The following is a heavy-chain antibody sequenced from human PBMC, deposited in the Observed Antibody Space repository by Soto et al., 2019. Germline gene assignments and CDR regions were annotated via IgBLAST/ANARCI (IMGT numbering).Heavy chain of an antibody. D-gene: IGHD6-6*01. CDR3: ARVAAARPAAWY. CDR2: ISRSGSST. V-gene: IGHV3-11*01. CDR1: GFTFGDYY. J-gene: IGHJ4*02. Sequence: QVQLVESGGGLVKPGGSLRLSCAASGFTFGDYYMSWIRQAPGQELEWVSYISRSGSSTYYLDSVRGRITSSRDKSKNSLYLQMDSLGAEGPAVYYCARVAAARPAAWYRGEGTLVTVSS.